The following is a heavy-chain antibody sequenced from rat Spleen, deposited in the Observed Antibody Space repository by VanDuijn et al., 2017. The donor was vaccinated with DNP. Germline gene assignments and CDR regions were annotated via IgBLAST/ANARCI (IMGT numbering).Heavy chain of an antibody. CDR3: ARGGRSYFDY. D-gene: IGHD1-11*01. V-gene: IGHV5S13*01. J-gene: IGHJ2*01. CDR2: ISPSGSRT. CDR1: GFTFSNYG. Sequence: EVQLVESGGGLVQPGRSLKLSCAASGFTFSNYGMAWVRQAPKKGLEWVAAISPSGSRTYYPDSVKGRFTISRDNAKNTLYLQMNSLRSEDTASYYCARGGRSYFDYWGQGVMVTVSS.